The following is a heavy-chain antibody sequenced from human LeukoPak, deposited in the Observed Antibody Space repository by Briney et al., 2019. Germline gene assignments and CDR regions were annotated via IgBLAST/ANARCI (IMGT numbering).Heavy chain of an antibody. CDR1: GGSISSNSYF. CDR2: IHYGGNT. J-gene: IGHJ4*02. V-gene: IGHV4-39*02. CDR3: ASSLVGARGNHFDY. D-gene: IGHD1-26*01. Sequence: PSETLSLTCTVSGGSISSNSYFWGWIRQPPGKGLEWIGSIHYGGNTYYNPSLKSRVTISADTSKNHFALRLSSVTAADTAVYHCASSLVGARGNHFDYWGQGTLVTVSS.